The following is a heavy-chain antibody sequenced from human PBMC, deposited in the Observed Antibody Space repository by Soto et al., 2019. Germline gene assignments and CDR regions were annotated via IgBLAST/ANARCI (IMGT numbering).Heavy chain of an antibody. CDR1: GYTFTSYD. CDR3: ATTLSGDNVDY. CDR2: MNLNSGNT. V-gene: IGHV1-8*01. D-gene: IGHD2-21*02. J-gene: IGHJ4*02. Sequence: QVQLVQSGAEVKKPGASVKVSCKASGYTFTSYDINWVRQATGQGLEWMGWMNLNSGNTGYAQKFQGRVTMTRNTSISTAYMELTTRRSEDTAVYYCATTLSGDNVDYWGQGTLVTFSS.